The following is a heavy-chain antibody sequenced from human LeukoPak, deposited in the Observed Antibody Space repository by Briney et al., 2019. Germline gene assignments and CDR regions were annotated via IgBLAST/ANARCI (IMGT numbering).Heavy chain of an antibody. V-gene: IGHV1-18*01. CDR1: GYTFTSYG. CDR2: ISAYNGNT. D-gene: IGHD5-24*01. J-gene: IGHJ4*02. Sequence: ASVKVSCKASGYTFTSYGISWVRQAPGQGLEWMGWISAYNGNTNYAQELLGRVTMTTDTSTSTAYMELRSLRSDDTAVYYCASSSRWLQAFDYWGQGTLVTVSS. CDR3: ASSSRWLQAFDY.